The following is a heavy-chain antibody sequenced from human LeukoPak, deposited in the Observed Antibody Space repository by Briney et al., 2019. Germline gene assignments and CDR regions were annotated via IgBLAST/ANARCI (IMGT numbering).Heavy chain of an antibody. V-gene: IGHV3-23*01. D-gene: IGHD5-18*01. CDR1: GFTFSSYA. Sequence: GGSLRLSCAASGFTFSSYAMSWVRQAPGKGLEWVSAISGSGVSTYYADSVKGRFTISRDNSKNTLYLQMNSLRAEDTAVYYCAKDLQLWSTQYYFDYWGQGTLVTVSS. CDR3: AKDLQLWSTQYYFDY. J-gene: IGHJ4*02. CDR2: ISGSGVST.